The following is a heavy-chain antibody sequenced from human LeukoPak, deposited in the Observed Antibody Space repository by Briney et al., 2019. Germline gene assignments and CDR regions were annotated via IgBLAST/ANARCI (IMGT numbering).Heavy chain of an antibody. CDR1: GYTFTSYG. J-gene: IGHJ3*02. V-gene: IGHV1-18*01. D-gene: IGHD2-2*01. CDR3: ARDFRPFRYCSSTSCSDAFDI. Sequence: ASVKVSCKASGYTFTSYGISWVRQAPGQGLEWMGWISAYNGNTNYAQKPQGRVTMTTDTSTSTAYMELRSLRSDDTAVYYCARDFRPFRYCSSTSCSDAFDIWGQGTMVTVSS. CDR2: ISAYNGNT.